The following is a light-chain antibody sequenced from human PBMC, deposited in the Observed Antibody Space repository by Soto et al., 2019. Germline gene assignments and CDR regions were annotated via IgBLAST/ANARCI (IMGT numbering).Light chain of an antibody. CDR1: SSDVENYKL. CDR2: EVT. V-gene: IGLV2-23*02. Sequence: QSALNQPASVSGSPGQSVSLSSTATSSDVENYKLVSWYQQHPGKAPKLIIYEVTKRPSGVSNRFSGSKSANTASLTISGLQPEDEADYYCCSSVGSYVFGTGTKVTVL. J-gene: IGLJ1*01. CDR3: CSSVGSYV.